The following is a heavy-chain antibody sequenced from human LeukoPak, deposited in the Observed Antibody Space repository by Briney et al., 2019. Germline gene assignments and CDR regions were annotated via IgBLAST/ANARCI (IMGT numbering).Heavy chain of an antibody. J-gene: IGHJ4*02. D-gene: IGHD3-10*01. V-gene: IGHV4-61*02. CDR1: GGSISSGSYY. CDR2: IYTSGST. Sequence: SETQSLTCTVSGGSISSGSYYWRWIRQPAGKGLEWIGRIYTSGSTNYNPSLKSRVTISVDTSKNQFSLKLSSVTAADTAVYYCASKEVYGSEEGYFDYWGQGTLVTASS. CDR3: ASKEVYGSEEGYFDY.